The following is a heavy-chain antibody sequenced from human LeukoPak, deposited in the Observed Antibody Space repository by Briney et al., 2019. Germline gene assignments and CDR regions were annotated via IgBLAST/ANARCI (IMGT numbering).Heavy chain of an antibody. CDR2: IWYDGSNK. D-gene: IGHD2-21*02. V-gene: IGHV3-33*08. CDR1: GFTFSSYW. Sequence: GGSLRLSCAASGFTFSSYWMHWVRQAPGKGLEWVAVIWYDGSNKYYADSVKGRFTISRDNSKNTLYLQMNSLRAEDTAVYYCARDSRDTQFEYWGQGTLVTVSS. J-gene: IGHJ4*02. CDR3: ARDSRDTQFEY.